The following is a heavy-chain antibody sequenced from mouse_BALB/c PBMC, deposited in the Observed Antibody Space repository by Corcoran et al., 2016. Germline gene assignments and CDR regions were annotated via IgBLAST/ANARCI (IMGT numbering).Heavy chain of an antibody. V-gene: IGHV1S34*01. CDR3: ARGSETGTDVDY. J-gene: IGHJ2*01. CDR2: IRWSHGAT. D-gene: IGHD4-1*01. CDR1: GYSFTGYY. Sequence: LVKTGASVKISCKASGYSFTGYYMHWVKQSHGKSLDWIGYIRWSHGATSYNQKFKGKATFTVDTSSRTASMHVNSLTTEVSSGYDCARGSETGTDVDYWGQGLTLIVSS.